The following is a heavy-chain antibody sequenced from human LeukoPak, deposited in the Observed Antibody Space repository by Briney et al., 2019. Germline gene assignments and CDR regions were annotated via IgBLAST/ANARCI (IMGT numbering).Heavy chain of an antibody. V-gene: IGHV4-59*01. D-gene: IGHD1-26*01. Sequence: SETLSLTCTVPGGSISSYYWSWIRQPPGKGLEWIGYIYYSGSTNYNPSLKSRVTISVDTSKNQFSLKLSSVTAADTAVYYCARVPPSSGSYAHFDYWGQGTLVTVSS. CDR1: GGSISSYY. CDR2: IYYSGST. J-gene: IGHJ4*02. CDR3: ARVPPSSGSYAHFDY.